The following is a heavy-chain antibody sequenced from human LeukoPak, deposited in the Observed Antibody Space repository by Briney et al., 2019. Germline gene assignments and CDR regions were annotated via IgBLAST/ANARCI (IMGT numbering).Heavy chain of an antibody. Sequence: ASVKVSFKAFGYTFTGYYIRWVRQAPGQGLEWMGWINPNSGGTNYAQKFQGRVTMTRDTSISTAYMELSSLRSDDTAVYYCARDVPDYWGQGTLVTVSS. V-gene: IGHV1-2*02. CDR1: GYTFTGYY. D-gene: IGHD3-10*02. CDR3: ARDVPDY. CDR2: INPNSGGT. J-gene: IGHJ4*02.